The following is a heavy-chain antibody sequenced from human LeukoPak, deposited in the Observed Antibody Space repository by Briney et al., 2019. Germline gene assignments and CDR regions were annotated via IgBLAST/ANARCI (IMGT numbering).Heavy chain of an antibody. J-gene: IGHJ4*02. CDR2: IYYSGST. Sequence: SETLSLTCTVSGGSMSSTSYYWGWIRQPPGKGLEWIGSIYYSGSTYYNPSLKSRVTISVDTSKNQFSLKLSSVTAADTAVFYCARLNYQLLRTLDYWGQGNLVTGSS. D-gene: IGHD2-2*01. CDR1: GGSMSSTSYY. V-gene: IGHV4-39*01. CDR3: ARLNYQLLRTLDY.